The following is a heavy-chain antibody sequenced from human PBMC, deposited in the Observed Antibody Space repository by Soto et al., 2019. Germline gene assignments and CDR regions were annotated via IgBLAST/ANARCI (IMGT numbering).Heavy chain of an antibody. CDR2: ISSSSTI. D-gene: IGHD6-13*01. CDR3: ARVAAAGRGDFDY. CDR1: GFTFSSYS. J-gene: IGHJ4*02. Sequence: EVQLVESGGGLVQPGGSLRLSCAASGFTFSSYSMNWVRQAPGKGLEWVSYISSSSTIYYADSVKGRFTISRDNAKNSLYLQMNSLRAEDTAVYYCARVAAAGRGDFDYWGQGTLVTVSS. V-gene: IGHV3-48*01.